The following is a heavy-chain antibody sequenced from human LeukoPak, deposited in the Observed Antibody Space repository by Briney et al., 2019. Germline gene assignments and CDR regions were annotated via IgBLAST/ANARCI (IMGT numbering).Heavy chain of an antibody. CDR1: GGSISSGGYY. J-gene: IGHJ3*02. Sequence: PSETLSLTCTVSGGSISSGGYYWSWIRQHPGKGLEWIGYIYYSGSTYYNPSLKSRVTISVDTSKNQFSLKPSSVTAADTAVYYCAREDGGDPPDIWGQGTMVTVSS. CDR3: AREDGGDPPDI. V-gene: IGHV4-31*03. CDR2: IYYSGST. D-gene: IGHD2-21*02.